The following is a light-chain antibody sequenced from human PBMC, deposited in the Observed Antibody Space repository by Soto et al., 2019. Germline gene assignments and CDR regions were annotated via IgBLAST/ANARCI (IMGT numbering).Light chain of an antibody. CDR2: RNN. J-gene: IGLJ3*02. Sequence: QSALTQPPSASGTPGQRVTISCSGSSSNIGSNYVYWYQQLPGTAPKLLIYRNNQRPSGVPDRFSGSKSGTSASLAISGLRSEDEADYYCAAWDDSLSGHWVFGGGTKLTV. CDR3: AAWDDSLSGHWV. CDR1: SSNIGSNY. V-gene: IGLV1-47*01.